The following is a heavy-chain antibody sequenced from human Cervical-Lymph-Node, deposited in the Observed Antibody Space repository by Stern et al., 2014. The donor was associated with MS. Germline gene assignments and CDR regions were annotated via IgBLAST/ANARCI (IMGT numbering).Heavy chain of an antibody. J-gene: IGHJ6*02. D-gene: IGHD6-19*01. CDR1: GGTFSSYA. CDR2: IIPISGKA. V-gene: IGHV1-69*01. Sequence: QVQLVQSGAEVKKPGSSGKVSCKASGGTFSSYAISWVRQAPGQGLEWVGGIIPISGKAHIAHKFQGRVTLIADESTSTAYMELSSLRSEDTAVYYCASTDSGWFNPYHFYGMDVWGQGTTVTVSS. CDR3: ASTDSGWFNPYHFYGMDV.